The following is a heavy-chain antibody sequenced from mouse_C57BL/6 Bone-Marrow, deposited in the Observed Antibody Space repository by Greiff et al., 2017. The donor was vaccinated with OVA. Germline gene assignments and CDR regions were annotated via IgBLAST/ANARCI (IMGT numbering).Heavy chain of an antibody. V-gene: IGHV1-63*01. CDR1: GYTFTNYW. J-gene: IGHJ1*03. CDR3: ARSHGSSYWYFDV. D-gene: IGHD1-1*01. CDR2: IYPGGGYT. Sequence: VKLMESGAELVRPGTSVKMSCKASGYTFTNYWIGWAKQRPGHGLEWIGDIYPGGGYTNYNEKFKGKATLTADKSSSTAYMQFSSLTSEDSAIYYCARSHGSSYWYFDVWGTGTTVTVSS.